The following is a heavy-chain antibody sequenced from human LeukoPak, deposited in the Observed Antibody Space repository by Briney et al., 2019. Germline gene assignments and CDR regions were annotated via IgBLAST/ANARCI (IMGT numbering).Heavy chain of an antibody. Sequence: AGGSLRLSCAASGFTFSSYSTNWGRQAPGKGLEWGSSISSSSSYISYADTVKGRFNTPRDNAKTSLYLQMNRLRSEGRAVYCCARGRITMVRAAERLYYFAYWGQGTLVTVSS. CDR1: GFTFSSYS. D-gene: IGHD3-10*01. CDR3: ARGRITMVRAAERLYYFAY. V-gene: IGHV3-21*01. J-gene: IGHJ4*02. CDR2: ISSSSSYI.